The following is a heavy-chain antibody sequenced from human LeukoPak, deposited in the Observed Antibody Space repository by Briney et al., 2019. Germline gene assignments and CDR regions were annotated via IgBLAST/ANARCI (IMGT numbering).Heavy chain of an antibody. CDR1: GFTFSSYE. CDR3: ARESYRGGYYFDY. J-gene: IGHJ4*02. D-gene: IGHD3-22*01. CDR2: ISSSGSTI. Sequence: GGSLRLSCAASGFTFSSYEMNWVRQAPGKGLEWASYISSSGSTIYYADSVKGRFTISRDNAKNSLYLQMNSLRAEDTAVYYCARESYRGGYYFDYWGQGTLVTVSS. V-gene: IGHV3-48*03.